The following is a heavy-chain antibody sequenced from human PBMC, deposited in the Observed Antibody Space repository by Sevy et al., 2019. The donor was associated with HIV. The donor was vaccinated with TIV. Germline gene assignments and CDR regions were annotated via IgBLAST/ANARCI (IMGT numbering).Heavy chain of an antibody. CDR1: GGTFSSYA. D-gene: IGHD6-13*01. CDR3: ARDEETAAAGTYLYYYYYGIDV. CDR2: IIPIFGTA. J-gene: IGHJ6*02. V-gene: IGHV1-69*13. Sequence: ASVKVSCKASGGTFSSYAISWVRQAPGQGLEWMGGIIPIFGTANYAQKFQGRVTITADESTSTAYMELSSLRSEDTAVYYCARDEETAAAGTYLYYYYYGIDVWGQGTTVTVSS.